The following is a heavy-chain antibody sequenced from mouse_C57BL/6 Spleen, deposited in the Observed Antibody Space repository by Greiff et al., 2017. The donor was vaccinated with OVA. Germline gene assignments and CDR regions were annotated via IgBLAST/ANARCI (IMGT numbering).Heavy chain of an antibody. V-gene: IGHV1-53*01. CDR3: ARSGDYDVPDY. J-gene: IGHJ2*01. CDR2: INPSNGGT. D-gene: IGHD2-4*01. Sequence: QVQLKESGTELVKPGASVKLSCKASGYTFTSYWMHWVKQRPGQGLEWIGNINPSNGGTNYNEKFKSKATLTVDKSSSTAYMQLSSLTSEDSAVYYCARSGDYDVPDYWGQGTTLTVSS. CDR1: GYTFTSYW.